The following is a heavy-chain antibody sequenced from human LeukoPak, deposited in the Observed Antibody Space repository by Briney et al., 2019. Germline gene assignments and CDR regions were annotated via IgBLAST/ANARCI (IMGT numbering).Heavy chain of an antibody. CDR3: ARDRSHAFDI. CDR2: INPNTGDT. CDR1: GYTFTAYY. V-gene: IGHV1-2*02. Sequence: GASVKVSCKASGYTFTAYYMHWVRQAPGQGPECMGWINPNTGDTNSAQKFQGRVTMTRDTSISTAYMEPSRLRSDDTAVYYCARDRSHAFDIWGQGTMVTVSS. J-gene: IGHJ3*02.